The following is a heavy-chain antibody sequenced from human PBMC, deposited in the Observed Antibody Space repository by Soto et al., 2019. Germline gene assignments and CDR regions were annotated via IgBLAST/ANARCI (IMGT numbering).Heavy chain of an antibody. CDR1: GFIFSEST. V-gene: IGHV3-64D*06. D-gene: IGHD2-15*01. CDR3: VKQAHGLDGVAFDY. Sequence: GSLRLSCSTSGFIFSESTIYWVRQVPGKGLEAISAVSTSGRSTYYADSVKDRFTISRDNSKNTLFLQMGSLRPEDTAIYYCVKQAHGLDGVAFDYWGQGTQVTVSS. J-gene: IGHJ4*02. CDR2: VSTSGRST.